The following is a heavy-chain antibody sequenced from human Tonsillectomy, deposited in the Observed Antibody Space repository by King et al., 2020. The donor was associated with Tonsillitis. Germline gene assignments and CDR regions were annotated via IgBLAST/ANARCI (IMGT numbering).Heavy chain of an antibody. Sequence: VQLVESGGGLVSPGRSLRLSCTASGFTFGDYAMSWFRQAPGKGLEWVGFIRSKGYGGTTEYAASVKGRFTISRDDSKSIADLQMNSLKNEDTAVYYCARDDIASGGWGYFDYWGQGTLVTVSS. CDR1: GFTFGDYA. CDR2: IRSKGYGGTT. CDR3: ARDDIASGGWGYFDY. D-gene: IGHD6-13*01. V-gene: IGHV3-49*05. J-gene: IGHJ4*02.